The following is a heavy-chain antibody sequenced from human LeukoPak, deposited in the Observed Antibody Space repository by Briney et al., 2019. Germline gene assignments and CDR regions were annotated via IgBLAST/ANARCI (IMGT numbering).Heavy chain of an antibody. CDR3: ARVAAYSSGWLNY. V-gene: IGHV1-2*06. Sequence: GSSVKVSCKASGGTFSSYAISWVRQAPGQGLEWMGRINPNSGGTNYAQKFQGRVTMTRDTSISTAYMELSRLRSDDTAVYYCARVAAYSSGWLNYWGQGTLVTVSS. CDR2: INPNSGGT. CDR1: GGTFSSYA. D-gene: IGHD6-19*01. J-gene: IGHJ4*02.